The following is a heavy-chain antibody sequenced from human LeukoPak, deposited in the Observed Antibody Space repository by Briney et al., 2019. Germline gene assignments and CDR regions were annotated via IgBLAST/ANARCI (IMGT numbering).Heavy chain of an antibody. CDR1: GYSFTTYW. D-gene: IGHD3-22*01. CDR2: IYPGDSDT. CDR3: ARAPSRDYDSSGYTDAFDI. V-gene: IGHV5-51*01. Sequence: GESLKISCKGSGYSFTTYWIGWVRQMPGKGLEWMGIIYPGDSDTRYSPSFQGQVTISADKSISTAYLQWSSLKASDTAMYYCARAPSRDYDSSGYTDAFDIWGQGTTVTVSS. J-gene: IGHJ3*02.